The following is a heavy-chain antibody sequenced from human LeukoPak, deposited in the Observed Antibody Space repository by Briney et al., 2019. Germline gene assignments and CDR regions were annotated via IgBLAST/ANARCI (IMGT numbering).Heavy chain of an antibody. CDR1: GYTFTGYY. Sequence: ASVKVSCKASGYTFTGYYMHWVRQAPGQGLEWMGWINPNSGGTNYAQKFQGRVTMTRDTSISTAYMELSRLRSDDTAVYYCAREESVRGIWEYSSGLPKTYFDYWGQGTLVTVSS. D-gene: IGHD6-19*01. V-gene: IGHV1-2*02. CDR2: INPNSGGT. J-gene: IGHJ4*02. CDR3: AREESVRGIWEYSSGLPKTYFDY.